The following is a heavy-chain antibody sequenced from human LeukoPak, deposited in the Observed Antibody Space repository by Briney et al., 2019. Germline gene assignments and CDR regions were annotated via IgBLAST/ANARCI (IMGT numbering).Heavy chain of an antibody. V-gene: IGHV4-30-2*01. J-gene: IGHJ4*02. CDR2: IYHSGST. CDR3: AREEGSSSWYQIFDY. D-gene: IGHD6-13*01. Sequence: SETLSLTCAVSGGSISSGGYSWSWIRQPPGKGLEWIGYIYHSGSTYYNPSLKGRVTISVDRSKNQFSLKLSSVTAADTAVYYCAREEGSSSWYQIFDYWGQGTLVTVSS. CDR1: GGSISSGGYS.